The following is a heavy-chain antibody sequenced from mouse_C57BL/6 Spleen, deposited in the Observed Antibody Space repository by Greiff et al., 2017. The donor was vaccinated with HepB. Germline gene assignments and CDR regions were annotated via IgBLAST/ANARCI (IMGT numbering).Heavy chain of an antibody. CDR2: INPSSGYT. CDR1: GYTFTSYT. D-gene: IGHD2-4*01. Sequence: QVQLQQSGAELARPGASVKMSCKASGYTFTSYTMHWVKQRPGQGLEWIGYINPSSGYTKYNQKFKDKATLTADKSSSTAYMQLSSLTSEDSAVYYCARNDYGYAMDYWGQGTSVTVSS. V-gene: IGHV1-4*01. CDR3: ARNDYGYAMDY. J-gene: IGHJ4*01.